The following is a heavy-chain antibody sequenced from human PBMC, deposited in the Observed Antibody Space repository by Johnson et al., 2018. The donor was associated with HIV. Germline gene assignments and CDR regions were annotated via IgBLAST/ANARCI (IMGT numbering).Heavy chain of an antibody. J-gene: IGHJ3*02. CDR2: IRSKGNNYAT. CDR3: TKLVGYCSGGGCYTPGDI. D-gene: IGHD2-15*01. Sequence: SGFTFSGSALHWVRQASGKGLEWVGHIRSKGNNYATAYAASVKCRFTISRDDSQNTAYLQMNRLKTEDTAVYYCTKLVGYCSGGGCYTPGDIWGQGTMVTVSS. CDR1: GFTFSGSA. V-gene: IGHV3-73*01.